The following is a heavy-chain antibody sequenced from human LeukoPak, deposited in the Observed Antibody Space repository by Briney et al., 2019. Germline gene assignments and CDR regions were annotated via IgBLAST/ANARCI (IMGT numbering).Heavy chain of an antibody. J-gene: IGHJ4*02. CDR3: ARRNSGRYDY. CDR2: VDHTGST. V-gene: IGHV4-59*01. CDR1: DDSITMYY. D-gene: IGHD1-26*01. Sequence: SETLSLTCSVSDDSITMYYWTWIRQPPGKGLEWIGYVDHTGSTNFNPSLNGRVSISRDTSKNLFSLRLRSVTAADTAVYFCARRNSGRYDYWGQGTLVTVSS.